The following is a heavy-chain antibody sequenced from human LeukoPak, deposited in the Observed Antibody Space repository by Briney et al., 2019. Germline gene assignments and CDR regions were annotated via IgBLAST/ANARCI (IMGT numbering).Heavy chain of an antibody. J-gene: IGHJ4*02. V-gene: IGHV4-59*12. Sequence: SETLSLTCAVYGGSFSGYYWSWIRQPPGKGLEWIGYIYYSGSTNYNPSLKSRVTISVDTSKNQFSLKLSSVTAADTAVYYCARESGSAVVWGQGTLVTVSS. D-gene: IGHD1-26*01. CDR2: IYYSGST. CDR1: GGSFSGYY. CDR3: ARESGSAVV.